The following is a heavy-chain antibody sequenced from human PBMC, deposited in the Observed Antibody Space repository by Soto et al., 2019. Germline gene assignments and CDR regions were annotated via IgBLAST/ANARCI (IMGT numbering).Heavy chain of an antibody. CDR3: ARDLHQILSHKHYYYYLDV. Sequence: QVHLVESGGDLVKPGGSLRLSCVASGFSFSDYSMTWMRQAPGGGLDFVAFISNPAMTDYYADSVKGRFTNSRDNARNSVSLQMDSLRAEDAAVYYCARDLHQILSHKHYYYYLDVWGTGTTVTVSS. CDR2: ISNPAMTD. CDR1: GFSFSDYS. D-gene: IGHD2-2*01. V-gene: IGHV3-11*01. J-gene: IGHJ6*03.